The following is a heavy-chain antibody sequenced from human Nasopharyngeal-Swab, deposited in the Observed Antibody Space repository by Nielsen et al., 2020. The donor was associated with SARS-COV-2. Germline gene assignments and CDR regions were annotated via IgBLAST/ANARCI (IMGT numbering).Heavy chain of an antibody. CDR2: INYSGST. Sequence: SETLSLTCTVSGGSISSGDYYWSWIRQPPGKGLAWIGYINYSGSTYYNPSLKSRVTISVDTSKTQFSLKLSSVTAADTAVYYCARESGDSSISYYLDYWGQGTLVTVSS. CDR1: GGSISSGDYY. J-gene: IGHJ4*02. V-gene: IGHV4-30-4*01. CDR3: ARESGDSSISYYLDY. D-gene: IGHD4-17*01.